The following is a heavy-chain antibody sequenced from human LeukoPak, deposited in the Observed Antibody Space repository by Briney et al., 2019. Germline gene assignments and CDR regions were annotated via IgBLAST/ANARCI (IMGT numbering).Heavy chain of an antibody. CDR2: IYPGDSDT. CDR1: RYSFTSYW. D-gene: IGHD3-22*01. J-gene: IGHJ4*02. V-gene: IGHV5-51*01. CDR3: ARHSYYYDSSNYYFDY. Sequence: GESLKISCKGSRYSFTSYWIGWVRQMPGKGPEWMGIIYPGDSDTRYSPSFQGQVTISADKSISTAYLQWSSLKASDTAMYYCARHSYYYDSSNYYFDYWGQGTLVTVSS.